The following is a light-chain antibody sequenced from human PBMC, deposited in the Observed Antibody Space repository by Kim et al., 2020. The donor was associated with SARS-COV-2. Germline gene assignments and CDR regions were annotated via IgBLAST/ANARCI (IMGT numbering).Light chain of an antibody. CDR3: CSYAGNFSWV. J-gene: IGLJ3*02. V-gene: IGLV2-18*02. Sequence: GQSVTISCTGTSRDVGSYNRVSWYQQPPGTAPKFIMYEVSNRPSGVPDRFSGSRSGNTASLTISGLQAEDEADYYCCSYAGNFSWVFGGGTKLTVL. CDR2: EVS. CDR1: SRDVGSYNR.